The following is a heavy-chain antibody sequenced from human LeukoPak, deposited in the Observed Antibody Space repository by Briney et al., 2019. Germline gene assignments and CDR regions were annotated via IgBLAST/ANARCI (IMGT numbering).Heavy chain of an antibody. J-gene: IGHJ5*02. D-gene: IGHD4-17*01. V-gene: IGHV3-23*01. CDR1: GFTFSSYA. CDR3: AKDSSRGGYGDYPTGNWFDP. Sequence: PGGSLRLSCAASGFTFSSYAMSWVRQAPGKGLEWVSAISGSGGSTYYADSVKGRFTISRDNSKNTLYLQMNSLRAEDTAVYYCAKDSSRGGYGDYPTGNWFDPWGQGTLVTVSS. CDR2: ISGSGGST.